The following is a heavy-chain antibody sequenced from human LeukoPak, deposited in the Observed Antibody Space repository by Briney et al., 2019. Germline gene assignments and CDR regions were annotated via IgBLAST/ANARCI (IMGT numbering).Heavy chain of an antibody. D-gene: IGHD5-18*01. CDR1: GFTFSNAW. Sequence: GGSLRLSCAASGFTFSNAWMSWVRQAPGKGLEWVGRIKSKTDGGTTDYAAPVKGRFTISRDNAKNSLYLQMNSLRAEDTALYYCAKDRRGYSYGLFDYWGQGTLVTVSS. CDR3: AKDRRGYSYGLFDY. J-gene: IGHJ4*02. V-gene: IGHV3-15*05. CDR2: IKSKTDGGTT.